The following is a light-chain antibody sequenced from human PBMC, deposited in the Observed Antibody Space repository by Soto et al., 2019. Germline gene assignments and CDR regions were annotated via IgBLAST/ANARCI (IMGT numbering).Light chain of an antibody. CDR3: QQYNNWPQT. V-gene: IGKV3-15*01. CDR2: DAS. Sequence: IVLTQSPGTLSLSPGERTTLSCMASQSISRYLAWYQQKPGQAPRLLIYDASTRATGIPARFSGSGSGTDFTLTISGLQSEDFAVYYCQQYNNWPQTFGQGTKVDI. J-gene: IGKJ1*01. CDR1: QSISRY.